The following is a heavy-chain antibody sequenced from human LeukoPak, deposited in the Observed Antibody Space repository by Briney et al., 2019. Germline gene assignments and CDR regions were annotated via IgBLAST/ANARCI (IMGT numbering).Heavy chain of an antibody. J-gene: IGHJ4*02. V-gene: IGHV3-23*01. CDR1: GHPFSIHA. CDR3: AKDTSIGRYCTNGVCSPFDY. D-gene: IGHD2-8*01. CDR2: ISDTGATT. Sequence: GGSLRLSCAGSGHPFSIHALRWASQAPGKGLEWVSAISDTGATTYDADSVKGRFTISRDNSRSTLYLQMNSLRAEDTALYYCAKDTSIGRYCTNGVCSPFDYWGQGTLVTVSS.